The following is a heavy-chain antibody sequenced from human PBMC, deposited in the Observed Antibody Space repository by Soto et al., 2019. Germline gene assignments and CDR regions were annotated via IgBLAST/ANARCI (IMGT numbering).Heavy chain of an antibody. CDR1: GYTFTSYG. V-gene: IGHV1-18*01. J-gene: IGHJ6*02. CDR2: ISAYNGNT. Sequence: QVQLVQSGAEVKKPGASVKVSCKASGYTFTSYGISWVRQAPGQGLEWMGWISAYNGNTNYAQKLQGRVTMTTDTATSRAYRELRSLRSDDTAVYYCARVRGDIVVVPAATPSYYSGMDVWGQGTTVTVSS. CDR3: ARVRGDIVVVPAATPSYYSGMDV. D-gene: IGHD2-2*01.